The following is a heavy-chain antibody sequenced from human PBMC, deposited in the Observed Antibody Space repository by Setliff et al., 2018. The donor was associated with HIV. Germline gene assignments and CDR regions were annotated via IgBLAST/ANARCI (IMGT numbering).Heavy chain of an antibody. CDR2: IYYSGST. Sequence: SETLSLTCSVSGGSISSSSYHWGWIRQPPGKGLEWIGSIYYSGSTYYNPSLKSRVTISVETSKNQFSLKLSSVTAADTAVYYCARDWTWDYGGYYYYGMDVWGQGATVTVSS. V-gene: IGHV4-39*07. CDR3: ARDWTWDYGGYYYYGMDV. J-gene: IGHJ6*02. CDR1: GGSISSSSYH. D-gene: IGHD4-17*01.